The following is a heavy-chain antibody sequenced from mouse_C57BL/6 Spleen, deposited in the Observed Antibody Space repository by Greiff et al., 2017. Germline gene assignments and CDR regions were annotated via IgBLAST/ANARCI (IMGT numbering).Heavy chain of an antibody. CDR2: INPSSGYT. Sequence: VQRVESGAELAKPGASVKLSCKASGYTFTSYWMHWVKQRPGQGLEWIGYINPSSGYTKYNQKFKDKATLTADKSSSTAYMQLSSLTYEDSAVYYCARWDSNLDYYAMDYWGQGTSVTVSS. V-gene: IGHV1-7*01. CDR1: GYTFTSYW. D-gene: IGHD2-5*01. CDR3: ARWDSNLDYYAMDY. J-gene: IGHJ4*01.